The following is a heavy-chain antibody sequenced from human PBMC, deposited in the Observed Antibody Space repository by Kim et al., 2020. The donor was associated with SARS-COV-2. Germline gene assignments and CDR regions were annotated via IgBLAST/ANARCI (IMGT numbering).Heavy chain of an antibody. CDR2: ISGSGGST. V-gene: IGHV3-23*01. CDR1: GFTFSSYA. D-gene: IGHD5-18*01. Sequence: GGSLRLSCAASGFTFSSYAMSWVRQAPGKGLEWVSAISGSGGSTYYADSVKGRFTISRDNSKNTLYLQMNSLRAEDTAVYYCAKATRGILLWSSFDYWGQGTLVTVSS. CDR3: AKATRGILLWSSFDY. J-gene: IGHJ4*02.